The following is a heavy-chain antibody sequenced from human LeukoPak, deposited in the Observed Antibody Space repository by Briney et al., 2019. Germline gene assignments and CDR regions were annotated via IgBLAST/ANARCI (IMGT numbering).Heavy chain of an antibody. CDR1: GFTFSDYY. CDR2: ISSSGSTI. Sequence: NPGRSLRLSCAASGFTFSDYYMSWIRQAPGKGLEWVSYISSSGSTIYYADSVKGRFTISRDNAKNSLYLQMNSLRAEDTAVYYCARDRYSYGYPHPYYMDVWGKGTTVTVSS. CDR3: ARDRYSYGYPHPYYMDV. V-gene: IGHV3-11*04. J-gene: IGHJ6*03. D-gene: IGHD5-18*01.